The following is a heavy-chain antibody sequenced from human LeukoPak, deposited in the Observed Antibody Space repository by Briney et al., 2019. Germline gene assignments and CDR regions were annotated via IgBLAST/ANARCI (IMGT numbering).Heavy chain of an antibody. CDR1: GFTFSSYW. J-gene: IGHJ3*02. CDR2: IKEDGSEK. D-gene: IGHD6-6*01. V-gene: IGHV3-7*01. CDR3: ARDTITVRRDDAFDI. Sequence: PGGSLRLSCAASGFTFSSYWMSWVRQAPGKGLEWVANIKEDGSEKYYVDSVNGRFTISRDNTKNSLYLQMNSLRAEDTAVYYCARDTITVRRDDAFDIWGQGTMITVSS.